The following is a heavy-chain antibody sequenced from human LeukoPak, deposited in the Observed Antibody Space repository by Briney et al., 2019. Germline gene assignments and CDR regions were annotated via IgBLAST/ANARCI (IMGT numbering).Heavy chain of an antibody. J-gene: IGHJ3*02. CDR2: IYTSGST. V-gene: IGHV4-4*07. D-gene: IGHD3-16*02. CDR1: GGSISSYY. CDR3: ARDSPPPRYAFDI. Sequence: SETLSLTCTVSGGSISSYYWSWIRQPAGKGLEWIGRIYTSGSTNYNPSLKSRVTMSVDTSKNQFSLKAGSVAASDTAGYYCARDSPPPRYAFDIWGQGTMVTVSS.